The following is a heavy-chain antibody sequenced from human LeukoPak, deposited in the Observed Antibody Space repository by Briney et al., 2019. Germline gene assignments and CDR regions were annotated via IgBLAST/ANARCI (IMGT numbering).Heavy chain of an antibody. CDR1: GGTFSSYA. V-gene: IGHV1-69*13. Sequence: ASVKVSCKASGGTFSSYAISWVRQAPGQGLDWMGGIIPFFGTANYVQKFQGRVTITADESTSTAYMELSSLRSEDTAVYYCARGVENYYYGMDVWGKGTTVTVSS. CDR3: ARGVENYYYGMDV. J-gene: IGHJ6*04. CDR2: IIPFFGTA.